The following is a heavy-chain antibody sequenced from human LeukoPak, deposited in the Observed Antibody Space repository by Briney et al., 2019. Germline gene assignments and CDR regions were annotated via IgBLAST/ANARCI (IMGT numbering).Heavy chain of an antibody. CDR1: GGSISSDRYF. J-gene: IGHJ5*02. V-gene: IGHV4-39*07. CDR2: IYYRGST. D-gene: IGHD3-3*01. Sequence: SETLSLACTVSGGSISSDRYFWGWIRQPPGKGREWIGSIYYRGSTYYNPSLKCRLTISVDTSKHQCSRKLNSLTAPATAGYYSARDCRTFGVGGGCFDPWGQGTLVTVSS. CDR3: ARDCRTFGVGGGCFDP.